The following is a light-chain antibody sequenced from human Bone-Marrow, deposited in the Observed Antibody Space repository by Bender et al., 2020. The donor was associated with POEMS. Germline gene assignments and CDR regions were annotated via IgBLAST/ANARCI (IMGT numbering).Light chain of an antibody. Sequence: QSALTQPASVSGSPGQSVTISCTGTSSDVGGYNYVSWYQQHPGKAPKLIIHDVSTRPPGLSNRFSGSKSGNTASLTISGLQSEDEAEYYCSSFTATNTIVFGGGPKLPVL. CDR2: DVS. CDR3: SSFTATNTIV. V-gene: IGLV2-14*01. CDR1: SSDVGGYNY. J-gene: IGLJ2*01.